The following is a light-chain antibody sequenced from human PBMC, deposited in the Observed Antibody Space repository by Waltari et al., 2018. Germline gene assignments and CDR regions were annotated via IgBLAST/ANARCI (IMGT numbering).Light chain of an antibody. J-gene: IGLJ2*01. V-gene: IGLV1-40*01. Sequence: QSVLTQPPSLSGAPGQRVTISCSGRSSHIGAGYPVHWYQQFPGTAPKLILHDDKDRPSGVPDRFSGSTSGTSATLAITDLQAEDEASYYCQSFDRGLSEYVFGGGTQVTVL. CDR2: DDK. CDR3: QSFDRGLSEYV. CDR1: SSHIGAGYP.